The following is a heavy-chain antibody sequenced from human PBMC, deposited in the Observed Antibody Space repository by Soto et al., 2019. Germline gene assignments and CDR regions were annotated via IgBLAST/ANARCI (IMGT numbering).Heavy chain of an antibody. CDR2: IGPESGAT. CDR3: GRGRSGQIVVFY. Sequence: ASVKVSCKASGYTFTGHYIHWVRQAPEQGPEWMGEIGPESGATRYAQKFQGRVTMTRDTSITTVYMELKDLSPDDTAVYYCGRGRSGQIVVFYWGQGTPVTVSS. D-gene: IGHD1-26*01. J-gene: IGHJ4*02. CDR1: GYTFTGHY. V-gene: IGHV1-2*02.